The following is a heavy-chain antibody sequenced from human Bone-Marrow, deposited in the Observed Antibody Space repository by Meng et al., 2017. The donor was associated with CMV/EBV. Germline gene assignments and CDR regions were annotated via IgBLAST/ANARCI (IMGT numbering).Heavy chain of an antibody. CDR2: IIPIFGTA. CDR1: GGTFSSYA. D-gene: IGHD2-2*01. J-gene: IGHJ4*02. CDR3: ARGRSSTSFMDH. Sequence: SVKVSCKASGGTFSSYAISWVRQAPGQGLEWMGGIIPIFGTANYAQKFQGRVTITTDESTSTAYMELSSLRSEDTAVYYCARGRSSTSFMDHWGQGTLVTVSS. V-gene: IGHV1-69*05.